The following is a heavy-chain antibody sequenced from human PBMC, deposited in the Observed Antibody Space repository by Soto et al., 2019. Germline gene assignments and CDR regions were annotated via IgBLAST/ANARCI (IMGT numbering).Heavy chain of an antibody. CDR1: GDTFSSYA. J-gene: IGHJ4*02. Sequence: GASVKVSCKASGDTFSSYAISWVRQAPGQGLEWMGGIIPIFGTANYAQKFQSRVTITADKSTSTAYMELSSLRSEDTAVYYCASLGDGSGSSFDYWGQGTLVTVSS. V-gene: IGHV1-69*06. CDR2: IIPIFGTA. CDR3: ASLGDGSGSSFDY. D-gene: IGHD3-10*01.